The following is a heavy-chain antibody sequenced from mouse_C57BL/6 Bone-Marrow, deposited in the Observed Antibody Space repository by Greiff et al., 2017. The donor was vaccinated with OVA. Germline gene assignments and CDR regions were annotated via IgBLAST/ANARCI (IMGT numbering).Heavy chain of an antibody. J-gene: IGHJ2*01. CDR3: TTEGWFFDY. D-gene: IGHD2-3*01. CDR2: IDPENGDT. CDR1: GFNIKDDY. Sequence: LVESGAELVRPGASVKLSCTASGFNIKDDYMHWVKQRPEQGLEWIGWIDPENGDTEYASKFQGKATITADTSSNTAYLQLSSLTSEDTAVYYCTTEGWFFDYWGQGTTLTVSS. V-gene: IGHV14-4*01.